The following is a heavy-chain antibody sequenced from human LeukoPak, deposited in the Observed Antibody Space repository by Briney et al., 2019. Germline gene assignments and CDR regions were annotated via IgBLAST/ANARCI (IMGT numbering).Heavy chain of an antibody. CDR3: ARVGYSYGFDY. D-gene: IGHD5-18*01. CDR1: GGTFSSYA. V-gene: IGHV1-69*06. J-gene: IGHJ4*02. Sequence: WASVRVSCKASGGTFSSYAISWVRQAPGQGLEWMGGIIPIFGTANYAQKFQGRVTITADKSTSTAYMELSSLRSEDTAVYYCARVGYSYGFDYCGQGTLVTVSS. CDR2: IIPIFGTA.